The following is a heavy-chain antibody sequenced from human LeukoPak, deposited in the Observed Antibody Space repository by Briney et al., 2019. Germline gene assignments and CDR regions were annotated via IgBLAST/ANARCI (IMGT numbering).Heavy chain of an antibody. V-gene: IGHV4-39*01. CDR2: ISHTGST. Sequence: LETLSLTCTVSGGSLSSSSYYWGWIRQPPGKGLEWIASISHTGSTYHNPSLKSRVIISVDMSKNQFSLRLSSVTAAVTAVYYCARHYYGSGSSFHYYYYYMDVWGKGTTVTISS. J-gene: IGHJ6*03. D-gene: IGHD3-10*01. CDR3: ARHYYGSGSSFHYYYYYMDV. CDR1: GGSLSSSSYY.